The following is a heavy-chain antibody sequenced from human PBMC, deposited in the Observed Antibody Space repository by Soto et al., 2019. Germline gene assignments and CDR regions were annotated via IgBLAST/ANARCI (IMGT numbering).Heavy chain of an antibody. CDR1: GGSFSGYY. CDR2: INHSGST. J-gene: IGHJ4*02. V-gene: IGHV4-34*01. Sequence: SETLSLTCAVYGGSFSGYYWSWIRQPPGKGLEWIGEINHSGSTNYNPSLKSRVTISVDTSKNQFSLKLSSVTAADTAVYYCARRTMVRGAFDYWGQGTLVTVSS. D-gene: IGHD3-10*01. CDR3: ARRTMVRGAFDY.